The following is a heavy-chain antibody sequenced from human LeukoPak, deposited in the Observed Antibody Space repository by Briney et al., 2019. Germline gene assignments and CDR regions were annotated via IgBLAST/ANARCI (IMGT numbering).Heavy chain of an antibody. D-gene: IGHD3-22*01. CDR1: GGSFSGYY. J-gene: IGHJ1*01. V-gene: IGHV4-34*01. CDR2: INHSGST. Sequence: SETLSLTCAVYGGSFSGYYWSWIRQPPGKGLEWIGEINHSGSTNYNPSLKSRVTISVDTSKNQFSLKLSSVTAADTAVYYCARGVTYYYDSSRYFQHWGQGTLVTVSS. CDR3: ARGVTYYYDSSRYFQH.